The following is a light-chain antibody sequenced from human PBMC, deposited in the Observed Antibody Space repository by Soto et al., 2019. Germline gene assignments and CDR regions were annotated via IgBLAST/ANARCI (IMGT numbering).Light chain of an antibody. CDR1: QSVDYY. V-gene: IGKV3-11*01. CDR3: QQRSNWPLT. Sequence: EIVLTQSPATLSLSPGDRDTLSCRASQSVDYYLAWYQQKTGQAPRLLIYAASNRATGTPARFSGSGSGTDFTLAISSLEPEDFAVYYCQQRSNWPLTFGGGTKV. CDR2: AAS. J-gene: IGKJ4*01.